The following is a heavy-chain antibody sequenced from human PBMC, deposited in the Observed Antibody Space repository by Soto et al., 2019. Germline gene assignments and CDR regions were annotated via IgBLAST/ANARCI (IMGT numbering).Heavy chain of an antibody. D-gene: IGHD3-3*01. J-gene: IGHJ6*02. CDR2: IHPNSGGT. CDR1: GYTFTGYV. V-gene: IGHV1-2*04. Sequence: ASVKASCTTSGYTFTGYVMDCLRKDPRQRLEWMGWIHPNSGGTNYAQKFQGWVTMTRDTSISTAYMELSRLRSDDTAVYYCAREVDFWSGPYYYGMDVWGQGTTVTVSS. CDR3: AREVDFWSGPYYYGMDV.